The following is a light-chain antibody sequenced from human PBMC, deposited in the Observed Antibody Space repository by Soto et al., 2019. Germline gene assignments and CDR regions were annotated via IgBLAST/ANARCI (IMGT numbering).Light chain of an antibody. Sequence: DIVMTQSPDSLAVSLGERATINCKSSQSVLYSSNNKNYLAWYQQKPGQPPKLLIYWASTRESGVPHRFSGSGSGTYFTLTISSLQAEDVAVYYCQQYYATPPYTFGKGTKVEIK. CDR1: QSVLYSSNNKNY. J-gene: IGKJ2*01. CDR3: QQYYATPPYT. CDR2: WAS. V-gene: IGKV4-1*01.